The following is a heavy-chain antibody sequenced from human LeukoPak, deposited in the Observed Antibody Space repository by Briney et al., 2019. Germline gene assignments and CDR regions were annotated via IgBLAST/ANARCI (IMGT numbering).Heavy chain of an antibody. V-gene: IGHV4-59*01. Sequence: KPSETLSLTCTVSGGSISNYYWSWIRQPPGKGLEWIGYIYYSGSTNYNPSLKSRVTISVDTSKNQFSLKLSSVTAADTAVYYCARDDYGDPDGFDIWGQGTMVTVSS. D-gene: IGHD4-17*01. J-gene: IGHJ3*02. CDR2: IYYSGST. CDR3: ARDDYGDPDGFDI. CDR1: GGSISNYY.